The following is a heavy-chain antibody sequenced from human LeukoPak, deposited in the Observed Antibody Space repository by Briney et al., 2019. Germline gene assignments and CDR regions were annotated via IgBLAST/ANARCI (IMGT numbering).Heavy chain of an antibody. CDR3: AKDYCSSTSCYEDY. Sequence: PGGSLRLSCAVSGFTFSSYAMSWVRQAPGKGLEWVSAISGSGGSTYYADSVKGRFTISRDNSKNTLYLQMNSLRAEDTAVYYCAKDYCSSTSCYEDYWGQGTLVTVSS. D-gene: IGHD2-2*01. V-gene: IGHV3-23*01. CDR2: ISGSGGST. CDR1: GFTFSSYA. J-gene: IGHJ4*02.